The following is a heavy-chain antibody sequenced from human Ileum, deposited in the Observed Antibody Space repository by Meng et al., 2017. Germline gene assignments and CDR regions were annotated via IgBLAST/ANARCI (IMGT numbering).Heavy chain of an antibody. J-gene: IGHJ5*02. CDR2: IFYSGST. CDR1: GGSNSRGCYY. Sequence: QVQLQESGPGLVKPSQTLSLTCTVSGGSNSRGCYYWCWIRQHPGKGLEWIGYIFYSGSTYYNSSLKSRINISVDTSKNQFSLKVSSVNAADTAVYYCARVRRGLGLRFDPWGQGTLVTVSS. D-gene: IGHD3/OR15-3a*01. V-gene: IGHV4-31*03. CDR3: ARVRRGLGLRFDP.